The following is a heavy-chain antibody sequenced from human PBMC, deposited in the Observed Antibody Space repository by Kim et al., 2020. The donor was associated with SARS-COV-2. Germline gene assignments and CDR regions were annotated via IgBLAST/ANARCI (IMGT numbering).Heavy chain of an antibody. D-gene: IGHD5-18*01. CDR2: ISFGGSDK. CDR3: AKTYSYGYAPFDH. J-gene: IGHJ4*02. CDR1: EFIFSSFG. V-gene: IGHV3-30*18. Sequence: GGSLRLSCAASEFIFSSFGMHWVRQAPGKGLEWVSFISFGGSDKYYADSVKGRFTISRDNSRNTLYLQMNSLRAEDTAVYYCAKTYSYGYAPFDHWGQGTMVTVSS.